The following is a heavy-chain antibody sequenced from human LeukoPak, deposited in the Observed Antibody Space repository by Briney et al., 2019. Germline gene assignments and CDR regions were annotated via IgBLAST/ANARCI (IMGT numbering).Heavy chain of an antibody. CDR3: ARDFSPYTNGWYAGY. V-gene: IGHV3-30-3*01. CDR1: GFTFSSYA. CDR2: ISYDGNNK. D-gene: IGHD6-19*01. J-gene: IGHJ4*02. Sequence: PAGGSLRLSCTVSGFTFSSYAIHWVRQAPGKGLEWVAVISYDGNNKYYADSVRGRFTISRDNSKDTLYLRMNSLRAEDTAVYYCARDFSPYTNGWYAGYWGQGTLVTVSS.